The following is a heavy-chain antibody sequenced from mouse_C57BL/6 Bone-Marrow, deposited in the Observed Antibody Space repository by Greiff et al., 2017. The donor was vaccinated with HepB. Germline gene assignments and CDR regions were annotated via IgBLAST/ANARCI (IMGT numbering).Heavy chain of an antibody. D-gene: IGHD1-1*01. Sequence: QVQLQQPGAELVKPGASVKLSCKASGYTFTSYWMHWVKQRPGQGLEWIGMIHPNSGSTNYNEKFKRKATLTVDKSSSTAYMQLSSLTSEDSAVYYCARCYYGSSSYWYFDVWGTGTTVTVSS. CDR2: IHPNSGST. V-gene: IGHV1-64*01. CDR3: ARCYYGSSSYWYFDV. CDR1: GYTFTSYW. J-gene: IGHJ1*03.